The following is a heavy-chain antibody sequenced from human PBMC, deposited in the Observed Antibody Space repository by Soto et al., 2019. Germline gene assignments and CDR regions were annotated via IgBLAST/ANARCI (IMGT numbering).Heavy chain of an antibody. J-gene: IGHJ4*02. CDR2: ISWNSGRI. CDR3: AKGRGGPLDTGLDY. CDR1: GFTFDDYA. Sequence: EVQLVESGGGLVQPGRSLRLSCAASGFTFDDYAMHWVRQAPGKGLEWVSGISWNSGRIGYADSVKGRFTISRDNAKNFLYLQMNSLRAEDTALYYCAKGRGGPLDTGLDYWGQGTLVTVSS. V-gene: IGHV3-9*01. D-gene: IGHD3-16*01.